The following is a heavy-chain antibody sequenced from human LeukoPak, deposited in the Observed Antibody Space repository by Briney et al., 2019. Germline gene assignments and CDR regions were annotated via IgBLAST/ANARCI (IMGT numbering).Heavy chain of an antibody. D-gene: IGHD2-2*01. CDR3: ARMLNDAYDL. Sequence: ASVKVSCKASGYTFTGPYMHWVRQAPGQGLEWMGWINPNSGDTNYAQNFQGRVTMTRDTSFSTAYMEVSRLRSDDTAVYYCARMLNDAYDLWGQGTLVTVSS. V-gene: IGHV1-2*02. CDR2: INPNSGDT. CDR1: GYTFTGPY. J-gene: IGHJ5*02.